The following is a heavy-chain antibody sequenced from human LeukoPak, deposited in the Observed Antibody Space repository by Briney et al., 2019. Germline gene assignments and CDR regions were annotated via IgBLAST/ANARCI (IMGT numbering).Heavy chain of an antibody. D-gene: IGHD5-18*01. CDR2: ISYDGSNK. Sequence: QSGGSLRLSCAASGFTFSSYAMHWVRQAPGKGLEWVAVISYDGSNKYCADSVKGRFTISRDNSKNTLYLQMNSLRAEDTAVYYCARDLGYSYGWKYYYGMDVWGQGTTVTVSS. CDR1: GFTFSSYA. V-gene: IGHV3-30-3*01. J-gene: IGHJ6*02. CDR3: ARDLGYSYGWKYYYGMDV.